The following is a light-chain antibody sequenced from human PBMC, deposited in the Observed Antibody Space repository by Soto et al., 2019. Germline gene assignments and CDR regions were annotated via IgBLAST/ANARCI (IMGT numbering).Light chain of an antibody. CDR1: QSVSSDY. CDR2: GAS. J-gene: IGKJ4*01. CDR3: QRYNNWPLT. V-gene: IGKV3D-15*01. Sequence: IVLTQSPGTLSLSPWERATLSCRASQSVSSDYLAWYQQKPGQAPRLLIYGASSRATGIPDRFSGSRSGTEFTLTINSLQSEDFAVYYCQRYNNWPLTFGGGTKVDIK.